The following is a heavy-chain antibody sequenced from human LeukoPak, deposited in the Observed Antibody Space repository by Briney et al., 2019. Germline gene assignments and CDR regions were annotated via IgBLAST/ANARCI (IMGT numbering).Heavy chain of an antibody. CDR2: INPNSGGT. CDR1: GYTFTGYY. CDR3: ARLDTAMGKDY. J-gene: IGHJ4*02. V-gene: IGHV1-2*02. D-gene: IGHD5-18*01. Sequence: RASVKVSCKASGYTFTGYYMHWVRQAPGQGLEWMGWINPNSGGTNYAQKFQGRVTMTRDTSISTAYMELSGLRSDDTAVYYCARLDTAMGKDYWGQGTLVTVSS.